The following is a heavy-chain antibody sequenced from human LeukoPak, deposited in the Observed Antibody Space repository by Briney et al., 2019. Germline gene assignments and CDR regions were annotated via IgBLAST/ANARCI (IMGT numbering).Heavy chain of an antibody. CDR2: IKQDGSEK. J-gene: IGHJ4*02. Sequence: GGSLRLSCAASGFTFSSYEMNWVRQAPGKGLEWVANIKQDGSEKYYVDSVKGRFTISRDNSKNTLYLQMNSLRAEDTAVYYCAKDGLYYDILTGSEIRTPNFDYWGQGTLVTVSS. V-gene: IGHV3-7*01. CDR3: AKDGLYYDILTGSEIRTPNFDY. D-gene: IGHD3-9*01. CDR1: GFTFSSYE.